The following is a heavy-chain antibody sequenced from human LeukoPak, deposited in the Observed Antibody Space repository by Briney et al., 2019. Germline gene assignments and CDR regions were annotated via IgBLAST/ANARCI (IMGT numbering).Heavy chain of an antibody. Sequence: PGGSLRLSCAASGFTFSSYEMNWVRQAPGKGLEWVGRVRNKASSYTTDYAASLKGRFSMSRDDSKNSLYLQMNSLKTEDTAVYYCATHRPHLIWNFESWGQGTLVSVSS. CDR3: ATHRPHLIWNFES. J-gene: IGHJ4*02. CDR2: VRNKASSYTT. D-gene: IGHD3-3*01. V-gene: IGHV3-72*01. CDR1: GFTFSSYE.